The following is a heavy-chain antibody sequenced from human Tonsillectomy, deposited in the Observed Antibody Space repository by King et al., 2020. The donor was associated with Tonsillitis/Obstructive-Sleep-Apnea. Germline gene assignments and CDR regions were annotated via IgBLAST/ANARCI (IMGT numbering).Heavy chain of an antibody. J-gene: IGHJ4*02. CDR1: GGPISSYY. CDR2: IYSSGST. CDR3: ASALSLSGSYRFDY. V-gene: IGHV4-59*01. D-gene: IGHD1-26*01. Sequence: QLQESGQGLGKPSETLSLTCTVFGGPISSYYWSWIRQPPGKGLEWIGYIYSSGSTNYNPSLKSRVTISVDTSKNQFSLKLSSVTAADTAVYYCASALSLSGSYRFDYWGQGTLVTVSS.